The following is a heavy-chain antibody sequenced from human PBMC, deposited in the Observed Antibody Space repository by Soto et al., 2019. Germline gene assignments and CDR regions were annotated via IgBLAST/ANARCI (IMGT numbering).Heavy chain of an antibody. CDR2: IGTAGDA. D-gene: IGHD5-12*01. CDR1: GFTFSSYD. CDR3: ARDLPRDGYIVFDY. V-gene: IGHV3-13*01. Sequence: GGSLRLSCAASGFTFSSYDMHWVRQATGKGLEWVSAIGTAGDAYYPGSVKGRFTISRENAKNSLYLQMNSLRTGDTAVYYCARDLPRDGYIVFDYWGQGTLVTVS. J-gene: IGHJ4*02.